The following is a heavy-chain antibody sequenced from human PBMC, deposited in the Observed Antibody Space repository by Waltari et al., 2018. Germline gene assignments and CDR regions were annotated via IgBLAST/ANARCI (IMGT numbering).Heavy chain of an antibody. CDR1: GYTLTELS. D-gene: IGHD3-10*01. CDR3: AREDYYGSGSISENWFDP. CDR2: FDPEDCET. J-gene: IGHJ5*02. V-gene: IGHV1-24*01. Sequence: QVQLVQSGAEVKKPGASVKVSCKVSGYTLTELSMHWVRQAPGKGLEWMGGFDPEDCETIYAQKFQGRVTMTEDTSTSTVYMELSSLRSEDTAVYYCAREDYYGSGSISENWFDPWGQGTLVTVSS.